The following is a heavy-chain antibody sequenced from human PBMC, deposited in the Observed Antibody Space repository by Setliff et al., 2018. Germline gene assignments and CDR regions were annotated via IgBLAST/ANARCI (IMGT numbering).Heavy chain of an antibody. J-gene: IGHJ6*03. CDR3: ARVVLGYYYYYYMDV. CDR2: IYHSGST. CDR1: GGSISSSNW. V-gene: IGHV4-4*02. Sequence: KTSETLSLTCAVSGGSISSSNWWSWVRQPPGKGLEWIGEIYHSGSTNYNPSLKSRVTISVDKSKNQFSLKLSSVTAADTAVYYCARVVLGYYYYYYMDVWGKGTTVTVSS.